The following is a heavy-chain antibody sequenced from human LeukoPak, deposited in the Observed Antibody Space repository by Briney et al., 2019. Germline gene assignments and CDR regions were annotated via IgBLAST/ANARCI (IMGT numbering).Heavy chain of an antibody. V-gene: IGHV3-30-3*01. CDR2: ISYDGSNK. Sequence: GGSLRLSCAASGFTFSSYAMHWVRQAPGKGLEWVAVISYDGSNKYYADSVKGRFTISRDNSKNTLYLQMNSLRAEDTAVYYCARDHRMRIGPQYFQHWGQGTLVTVSS. D-gene: IGHD2-15*01. CDR1: GFTFSSYA. J-gene: IGHJ1*01. CDR3: ARDHRMRIGPQYFQH.